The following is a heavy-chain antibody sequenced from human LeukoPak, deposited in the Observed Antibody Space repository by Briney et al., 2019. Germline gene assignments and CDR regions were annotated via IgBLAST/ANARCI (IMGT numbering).Heavy chain of an antibody. D-gene: IGHD3-10*01. Sequence: GASVKVSCKASGYTFTSYGISWVGQAPGQGLEWMGWISAYNGNTNYAQKLQGRVTMTTDTSTSTAYMELRSLRSDDTAVYYCARAPMVRGVLLQKYWFDPWGQGTLVTVSS. CDR3: ARAPMVRGVLLQKYWFDP. CDR2: ISAYNGNT. J-gene: IGHJ5*02. V-gene: IGHV1-18*01. CDR1: GYTFTSYG.